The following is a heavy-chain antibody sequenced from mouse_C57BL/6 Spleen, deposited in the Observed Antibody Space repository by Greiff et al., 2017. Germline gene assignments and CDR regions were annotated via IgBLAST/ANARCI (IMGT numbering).Heavy chain of an antibody. V-gene: IGHV14-4*01. CDR3: TLIYYGAY. CDR2: IDPENGDT. Sequence: VQLQQSGAELVRPGASVKLSCTASGFNIKDDYMHWVKQRPEQGLEWIGWIDPENGDTEYASKFQGKATITADTSSNTAYLQLSSLTSEDTAVYYCTLIYYGAYWGQGTLVTVSA. J-gene: IGHJ3*01. CDR1: GFNIKDDY. D-gene: IGHD2-1*01.